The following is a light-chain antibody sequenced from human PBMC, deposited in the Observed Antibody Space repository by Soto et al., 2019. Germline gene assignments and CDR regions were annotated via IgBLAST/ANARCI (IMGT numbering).Light chain of an antibody. V-gene: IGLV2-14*03. J-gene: IGLJ1*01. Sequence: QAVLAQPTSVSGSPGQSITISCIGTSSDIGAFNHVSWHQQHPGKAPKLIIYDVIHRPSGVSSRFSGSKTGNTAPLIISGLQAEDEADYYCSSYTSSSSYVFGSGTKVTVL. CDR3: SSYTSSSSYV. CDR2: DVI. CDR1: SSDIGAFNH.